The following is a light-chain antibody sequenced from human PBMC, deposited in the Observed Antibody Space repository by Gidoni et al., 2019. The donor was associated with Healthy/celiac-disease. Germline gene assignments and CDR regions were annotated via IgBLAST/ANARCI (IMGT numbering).Light chain of an antibody. J-gene: IGLJ2*01. CDR1: SSNIGAGYD. CDR2: GNS. CDR3: QSYDSSLSVVV. V-gene: IGLV1-40*01. Sequence: QSVLTQPPSVSGAPVQRVTISCTGSSSNIGAGYDVHWYQQLPGTAPKLLIYGNSNRPSGVPDRFSGCKSGTSASLAITGLQAEDEADYYCQSYDSSLSVVVFGGGTKLTVL.